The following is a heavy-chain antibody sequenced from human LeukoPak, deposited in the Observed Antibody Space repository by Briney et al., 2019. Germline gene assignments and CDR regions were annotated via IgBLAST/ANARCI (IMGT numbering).Heavy chain of an antibody. D-gene: IGHD4-17*01. CDR1: GCTFSSDA. Sequence: HPGGSLRLSCAASGCTFSSDAVSWVRQAPAKGLEWVSAISGSGGSTYYADSVKGRFTISRDNSKNTLYLQMNSLRAEDTAVYYCVFDSTVTTSMSDAFDIWGQGTMVTVSS. CDR3: VFDSTVTTSMSDAFDI. V-gene: IGHV3-23*01. J-gene: IGHJ3*02. CDR2: ISGSGGST.